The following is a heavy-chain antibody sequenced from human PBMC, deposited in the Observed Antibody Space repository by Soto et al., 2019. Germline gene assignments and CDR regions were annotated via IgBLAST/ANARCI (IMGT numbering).Heavy chain of an antibody. CDR3: ARDGYSSGWYNWFDP. CDR2: IIPIFGIA. J-gene: IGHJ5*02. CDR1: GGTFSSYA. Sequence: SVKVSCKASGGTFSSYAISWVRQAPGQGLEWMGGIIPIFGIANYAQKFQGRVTITADESTSTAYMELSSLRSEDTAVYYCARDGYSSGWYNWFDPWGQGTLVTVSS. V-gene: IGHV1-69*13. D-gene: IGHD6-19*01.